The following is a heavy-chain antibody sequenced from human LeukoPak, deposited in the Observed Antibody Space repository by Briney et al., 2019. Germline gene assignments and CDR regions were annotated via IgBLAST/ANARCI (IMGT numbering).Heavy chain of an antibody. D-gene: IGHD4-17*01. CDR2: ISGSDPGT. Sequence: GGSLTLSCAASGFNFRTYAMSWVRQAPGKGLEWVSAISGSDPGTYHADSVKGRFTISRDNSKNTLYLQMNSLRAEDTAVYYCAKDYYGDHYYFDYWGQGTLVTVSS. CDR1: GFNFRTYA. J-gene: IGHJ4*02. CDR3: AKDYYGDHYYFDY. V-gene: IGHV3-23*01.